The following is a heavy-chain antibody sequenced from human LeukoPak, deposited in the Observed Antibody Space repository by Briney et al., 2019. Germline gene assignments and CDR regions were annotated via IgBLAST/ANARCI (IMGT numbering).Heavy chain of an antibody. V-gene: IGHV3-53*01. Sequence: PGGSLRLSCTVSGFTVSSNSMSWVRQAPGKGLEWVPFIYSDNTHYSDSVEGRFTISRDNSKNTLYLQMNSLRAEDTAVYYCARGPGEGGSSGYYYGKPEDPAEYYFDYWGQGTLVTVSS. J-gene: IGHJ4*02. D-gene: IGHD3-22*01. CDR2: IYSDNT. CDR3: ARGPGEGGSSGYYYGKPEDPAEYYFDY. CDR1: GFTVSSNS.